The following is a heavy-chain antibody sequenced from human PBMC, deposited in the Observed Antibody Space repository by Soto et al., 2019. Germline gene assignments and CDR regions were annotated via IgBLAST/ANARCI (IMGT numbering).Heavy chain of an antibody. Sequence: ASVRVSFKASVFSVDTTYCIHWVRRAPVQGLEWMGSINPNSGDTNYAQNFQGRVTMTRDTSISTAYMEVSSLTSDDTAVYYCGSPRSGPSPDVGHWGHGTVVTVSS. D-gene: IGHD2-15*01. CDR2: INPNSGDT. V-gene: IGHV1-2*02. CDR3: GSPRSGPSPDVGH. CDR1: VFSVDTTYC. J-gene: IGHJ4*01.